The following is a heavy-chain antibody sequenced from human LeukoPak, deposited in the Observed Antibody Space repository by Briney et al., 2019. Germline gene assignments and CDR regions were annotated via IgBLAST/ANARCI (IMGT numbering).Heavy chain of an antibody. CDR2: IYHSGST. CDR3: AREGYSSSWYYFDY. V-gene: IGHV4-38-2*02. D-gene: IGHD6-13*01. J-gene: IGHJ4*02. Sequence: RSSETLSLTCTVSGYSISSGYYWGWIRQPPGKGLEWIGSIYHSGSTYYNPSLKSRVTISVDTSKNQFSLKLSSVTAADTAVYYCAREGYSSSWYYFDYWGQGTLVTVSS. CDR1: GYSISSGYY.